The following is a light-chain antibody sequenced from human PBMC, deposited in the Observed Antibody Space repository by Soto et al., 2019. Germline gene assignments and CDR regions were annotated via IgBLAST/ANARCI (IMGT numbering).Light chain of an antibody. J-gene: IGLJ1*01. CDR3: SSYTSSSTPYV. CDR2: DVS. CDR1: SSDVGGYNY. V-gene: IGLV2-14*01. Sequence: QSVLTQPASVSGSPGQSITISCTGTSSDVGGYNYVSWYQQHPGKAPTLMIYDVSNRPSGVSNRFSGSKSGNTASLTISGLQAEDEADYYCSSYTSSSTPYVFGTGTKLTVL.